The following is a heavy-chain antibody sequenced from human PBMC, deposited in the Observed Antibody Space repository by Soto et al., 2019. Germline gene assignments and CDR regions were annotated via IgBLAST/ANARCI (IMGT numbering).Heavy chain of an antibody. Sequence: PGGSLRLSCAASGFTFSTYWMHWVRQAPGKGLVWVSRINSNGRTTTYADSVKGRFTISRDNAENTLYLQMNSLRAEDTAVYYCAREIYSGSYFDYWGQGALVTVSS. CDR2: INSNGRTT. D-gene: IGHD3-10*01. J-gene: IGHJ4*02. V-gene: IGHV3-74*01. CDR3: AREIYSGSYFDY. CDR1: GFTFSTYW.